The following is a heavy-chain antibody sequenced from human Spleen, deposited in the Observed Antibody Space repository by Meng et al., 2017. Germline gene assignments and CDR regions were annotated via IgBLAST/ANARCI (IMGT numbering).Heavy chain of an antibody. CDR2: INNNTGKP. CDR1: GYIFTSDA. D-gene: IGHD3-3*01. Sequence: QGQRGQSGAELKKPGASVKVSCKASGYIFTSDAINWVRQAPGQGVEGMGWINNNTGKPAYVQGFTGRFVFSLDTSVSTAYLQITSLKAEDTAIYYCARGAASRLEVWGQGTLVTVSS. J-gene: IGHJ4*02. CDR3: ARGAASRLEV. V-gene: IGHV7-4-1*02.